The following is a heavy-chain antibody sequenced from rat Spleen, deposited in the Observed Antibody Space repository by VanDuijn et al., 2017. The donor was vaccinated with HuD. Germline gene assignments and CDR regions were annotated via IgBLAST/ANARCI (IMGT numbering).Heavy chain of an antibody. D-gene: IGHD1-2*01. J-gene: IGHJ2*01. Sequence: EVQLQESGPGLVKPSQSLSLTCSVTDFSITTNYWGWIRKFPGNKMEWMAYITHSGIGTSYNPSLKSRISITRDTSKNQFFLQLNSVTTEDTATYYCARPDYSRFDYWGQGVMVTVSS. CDR3: ARPDYSRFDY. CDR2: ITHSGIGT. CDR1: DFSITTNY. V-gene: IGHV3-1*01.